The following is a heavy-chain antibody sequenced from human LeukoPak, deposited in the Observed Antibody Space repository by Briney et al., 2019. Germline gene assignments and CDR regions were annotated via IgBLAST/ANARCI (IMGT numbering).Heavy chain of an antibody. D-gene: IGHD4-17*01. CDR1: GFTFSSYW. Sequence: PGGSLRLSCAASGFTFSSYWMSWVRQAPGKGLEWVSYISSSGSTIYYADSVKGRFTISRDNAKNSLYLQMNSLRAEDTAVYYCASGPSYGDIPHYYYYYGMDVWGQGTTVTVSS. V-gene: IGHV3-48*04. J-gene: IGHJ6*02. CDR2: ISSSGSTI. CDR3: ASGPSYGDIPHYYYYYGMDV.